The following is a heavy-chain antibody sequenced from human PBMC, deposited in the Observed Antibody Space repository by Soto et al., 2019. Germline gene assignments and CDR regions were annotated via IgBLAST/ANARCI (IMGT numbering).Heavy chain of an antibody. Sequence: PGGSLRLSCAASGFTFSSYSMNWVRQAPGKGLEWVSYISSSSSTIYYADSVKGRFTISRDNAKNTLYLQMNSLRAEDTAVYYCAKDQEWEAHYYYYGMDVWGQGTTVTVSS. CDR2: ISSSSSTI. CDR1: GFTFSSYS. CDR3: AKDQEWEAHYYYYGMDV. V-gene: IGHV3-48*01. J-gene: IGHJ6*02. D-gene: IGHD1-26*01.